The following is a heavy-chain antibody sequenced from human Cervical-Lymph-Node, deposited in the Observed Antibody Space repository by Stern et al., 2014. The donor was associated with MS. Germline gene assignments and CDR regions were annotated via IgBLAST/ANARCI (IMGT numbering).Heavy chain of an antibody. Sequence: EVQLVESGGGLVRPGGSLRLSCAGSGFTFRTYWMHWVRQVPGKGLVGVSRINRDGTTTDYADSVTGRFTISRDNAKDTLYLQMNGLRAEDTGLYYCARQRGQEYIHPYGGNDFWGQGTLVTVSS. CDR1: GFTFRTYW. V-gene: IGHV3-74*02. J-gene: IGHJ4*02. D-gene: IGHD4/OR15-4a*01. CDR2: INRDGTTT. CDR3: ARQRGQEYIHPYGGNDF.